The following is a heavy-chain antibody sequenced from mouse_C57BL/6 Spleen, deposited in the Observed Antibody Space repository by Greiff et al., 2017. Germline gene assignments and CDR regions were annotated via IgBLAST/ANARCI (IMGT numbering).Heavy chain of an antibody. V-gene: IGHV1-82*01. CDR1: GYAFSSSW. Sequence: VKVVESGPELVKPGASVKISCKASGYAFSSSWMNWVKQRPGKGLEWIGRIYPGDGDTNYNGKFKGKATLTADKSSSTAYMQLSSLTSEDSAVYFCASQFGGGYFDVWGTGTTVTVSS. CDR2: IYPGDGDT. CDR3: ASQFGGGYFDV. J-gene: IGHJ1*03.